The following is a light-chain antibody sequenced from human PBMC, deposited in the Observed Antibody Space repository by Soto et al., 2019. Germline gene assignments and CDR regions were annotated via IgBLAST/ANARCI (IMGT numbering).Light chain of an antibody. J-gene: IGLJ2*01. CDR1: SSNIGAGFD. CDR3: QSYDSALAGSL. V-gene: IGLV1-40*01. Sequence: QSVLTQPPSVSGAPGQRGTISCTGSSSNIGAGFDVHWYQQFPGTAPKLLIYVNSNRASGVPDRFSGSKSGTSASLAITGLQPEDEADYYCQSYDSALAGSLFGGGTKLTVL. CDR2: VNS.